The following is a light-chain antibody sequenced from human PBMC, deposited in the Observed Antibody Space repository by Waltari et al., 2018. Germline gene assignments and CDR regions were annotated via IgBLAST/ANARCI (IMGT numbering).Light chain of an antibody. J-gene: IGKJ2*02. CDR1: QSLLHSNGYNY. CDR3: MQALQTPRT. Sequence: DTVMTQSPLSLPVTPGEPASISCRSSQSLLHSNGYNYLDWCLQKPGQSPQLLIYLGSNRASGVPDRFSGSGSGTDFTLKISRVEAEDVGVYYCMQALQTPRTFGQGTKLEIK. CDR2: LGS. V-gene: IGKV2-28*01.